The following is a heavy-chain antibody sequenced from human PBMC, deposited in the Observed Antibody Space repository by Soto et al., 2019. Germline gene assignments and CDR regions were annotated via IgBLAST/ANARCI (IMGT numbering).Heavy chain of an antibody. CDR2: ITDTGGDA. D-gene: IGHD3-10*01. J-gene: IGHJ4*02. Sequence: PGGSLRLSCAASGLTFGDYAMSWVRQAPGKGLAWVSTITDTGGDAKYADSVRGRFVISRDNSKKTLYLQMTSLTAEDSAMYYCARGSTDSYPGSRIFDFWGRGTLVTVSS. V-gene: IGHV3-23*01. CDR1: GLTFGDYA. CDR3: ARGSTDSYPGSRIFDF.